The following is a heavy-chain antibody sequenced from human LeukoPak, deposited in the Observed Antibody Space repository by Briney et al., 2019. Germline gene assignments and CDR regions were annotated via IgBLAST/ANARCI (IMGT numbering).Heavy chain of an antibody. CDR1: GYTFTSYY. J-gene: IGHJ4*02. D-gene: IGHD1-14*01. CDR2: INPSGGST. V-gene: IGHV1-46*01. CDR3: ARDSELTHRAGAY. Sequence: PEASVKVSCKASGYTFTSYYMHWVRQAPGQGLEWMGIINPSGGSTSYAQKFQGRVTMTTDTSTSTAYMELRSLRSDDTAVYYCARDSELTHRAGAYWGQGTLVTVSS.